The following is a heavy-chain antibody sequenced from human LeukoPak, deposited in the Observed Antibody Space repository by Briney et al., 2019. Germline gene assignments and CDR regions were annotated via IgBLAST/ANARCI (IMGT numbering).Heavy chain of an antibody. Sequence: GGSLRLSCVASGFTFSNYWMTWVRQAPGKGLEWVAKIERDGSATYYVDSMRGRFTVSRDNAANSLYLQMSNLGVEDTAVYSCARAGVTNQLGETYWYFDLWGRGTLVTVSS. V-gene: IGHV3-7*01. CDR3: ARAGVTNQLGETYWYFDL. CDR2: IERDGSAT. D-gene: IGHD1-1*01. J-gene: IGHJ2*01. CDR1: GFTFSNYW.